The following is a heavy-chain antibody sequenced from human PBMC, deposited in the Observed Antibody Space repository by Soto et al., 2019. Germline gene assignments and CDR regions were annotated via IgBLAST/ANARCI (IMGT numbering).Heavy chain of an antibody. D-gene: IGHD4-17*01. V-gene: IGHV1-69*02. Sequence: QVQLVQSGAEVKKPGSSVKVSCKTSRGTFSSYAINWVRQAPGQGLEWMGRIIPTIGIATYPQNFQARVTXSADKSTSPAYMELISLRSEDTAVYYCAAYGDALDYWGQGTLITVSS. CDR3: AAYGDALDY. CDR2: IIPTIGIA. CDR1: RGTFSSYA. J-gene: IGHJ4*02.